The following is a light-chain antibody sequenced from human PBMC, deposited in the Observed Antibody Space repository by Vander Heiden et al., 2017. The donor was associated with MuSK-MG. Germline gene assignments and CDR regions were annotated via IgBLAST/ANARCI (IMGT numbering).Light chain of an antibody. Sequence: DIQIARSPSSLSASVGDRVTSTGRASQGFSNYSNCHQQKPQTAPKLLIYATSSVQSGAQSRCSGSGSGTDFTLTSSMLQPEDFANYCCQYSCNTLTFGQGTKVDVK. CDR1: QGFSNY. J-gene: IGKJ1*01. CDR2: ATS. CDR3: QYSCNTLT. V-gene: IGKV1-39*01.